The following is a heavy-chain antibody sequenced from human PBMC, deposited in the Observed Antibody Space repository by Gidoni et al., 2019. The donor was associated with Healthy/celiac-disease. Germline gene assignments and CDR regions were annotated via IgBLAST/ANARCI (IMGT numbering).Heavy chain of an antibody. V-gene: IGHV4-59*01. Sequence: QVQLQESGPGLVKPSETLSRTCTVSGGSISSYYWSWIRHPPGKGLEWIGYRYYSGSTNYNPSLKSRVPISVDTSNNQLSLKLSSVTAADTAVYYCARSVYGVVPAALDYWGQGTLVTVSS. J-gene: IGHJ4*02. CDR1: GGSISSYY. CDR2: RYYSGST. CDR3: ARSVYGVVPAALDY. D-gene: IGHD2-2*01.